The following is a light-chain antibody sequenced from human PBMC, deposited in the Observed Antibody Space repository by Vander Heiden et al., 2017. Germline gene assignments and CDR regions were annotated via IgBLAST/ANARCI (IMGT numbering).Light chain of an antibody. J-gene: IGKJ4*01. CDR1: QPINTY. CDR3: QQSDSTPLT. Sequence: DIQMTQSPSSLSASVGDRVTITCRASQPINTYLNWYQQKPGTAPNLLIYAASSLQSGVPSRFSGSGSGTDFTLTISRLQPEDFATYYCQQSDSTPLTFGGGTTVEI. V-gene: IGKV1-39*01. CDR2: AAS.